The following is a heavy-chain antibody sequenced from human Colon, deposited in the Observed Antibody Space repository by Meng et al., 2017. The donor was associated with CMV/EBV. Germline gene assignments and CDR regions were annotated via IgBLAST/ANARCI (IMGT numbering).Heavy chain of an antibody. J-gene: IGHJ4*02. Sequence: ASVKVSCKASGYTFTGFYMHWLRQAPGQGLEWVGRINPNSGGTKYAQKFQGRVTMTRDTSISTAYLELTRLRSDDTAVYYCARVRLELHYYFDYWGQGTLVTVSS. CDR2: INPNSGGT. D-gene: IGHD1-7*01. CDR3: ARVRLELHYYFDY. V-gene: IGHV1-2*06. CDR1: GYTFTGFY.